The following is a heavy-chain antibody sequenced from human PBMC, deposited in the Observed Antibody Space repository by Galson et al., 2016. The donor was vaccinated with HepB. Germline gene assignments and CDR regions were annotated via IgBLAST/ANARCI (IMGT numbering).Heavy chain of an antibody. CDR3: ATPGRGFHDYGLDV. Sequence: SETLSLTCAVSGGSLTSFYFNWIRQSPGKGLEWIGEIDHSGSANYNPSLTGRLTISLDPSRRQFSLNLNSVTAADTAVYYCATPGRGFHDYGLDVWGQGTTVTVS. CDR1: GGSLTSFY. J-gene: IGHJ6*02. D-gene: IGHD3-10*01. CDR2: IDHSGSA. V-gene: IGHV4-34*01.